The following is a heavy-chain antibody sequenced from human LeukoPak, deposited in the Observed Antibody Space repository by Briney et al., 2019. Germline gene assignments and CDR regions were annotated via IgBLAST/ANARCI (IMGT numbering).Heavy chain of an antibody. V-gene: IGHV3-7*04. J-gene: IGHJ4*02. CDR3: ARATRSVDY. CDR2: INQDGSDK. CDR1: GFTLTTFW. Sequence: GGSLRLSCAASGFTLTTFWMSWVRQAPGRGLEWVAIINQDGSDKVYVDSVKGRFTISRDNPKNSLFLQLNSLRAEDTAVYYCARATRSVDYWDQGTLVTVSS.